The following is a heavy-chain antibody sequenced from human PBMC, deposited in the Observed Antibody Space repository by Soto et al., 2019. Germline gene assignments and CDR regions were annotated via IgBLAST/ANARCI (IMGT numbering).Heavy chain of an antibody. CDR2: VYYSGST. Sequence: SETLSLTCTLSGDSITWTSCYWGWIRQPPGKGLEWVGDVYYSGSTYYNPSLKSRLTMSIDTSKGQFSLKLSPVTAADTAVYYCARVGSIVAYDRRFYFDYWGQGTLVTVSS. V-gene: IGHV4-39*01. CDR3: ARVGSIVAYDRRFYFDY. J-gene: IGHJ4*02. D-gene: IGHD5-12*01. CDR1: GDSITWTSCY.